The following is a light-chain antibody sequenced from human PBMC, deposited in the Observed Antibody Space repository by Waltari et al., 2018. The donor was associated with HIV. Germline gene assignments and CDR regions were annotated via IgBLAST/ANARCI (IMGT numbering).Light chain of an antibody. CDR3: SSYTRRGTVV. Sequence: QSALTQPASVSGSPGQSIVLPCTGSSSDIGYYDYFSWYQQYPAQDPKALIYEVTSRPSGTSSRFSGSKSATTAFLAISKLQTDDEADYFCSSYTRRGTVVFGGGTRLTVL. CDR1: SSDIGYYDY. CDR2: EVT. V-gene: IGLV2-14*03. J-gene: IGLJ2*01.